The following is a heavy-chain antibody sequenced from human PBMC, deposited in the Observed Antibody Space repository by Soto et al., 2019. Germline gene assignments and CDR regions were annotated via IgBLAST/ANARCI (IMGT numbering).Heavy chain of an antibody. D-gene: IGHD2-15*01. CDR3: AGEVAGRSYQPIDF. CDR1: GYTFTSYD. V-gene: IGHV1-8*01. CDR2: MNPNRGNT. J-gene: IGHJ4*02. Sequence: QVQLVQSGAEVKKPGASVKVSCKASGYTFTSYDINWVRQATGQGLEWMGWMNPNRGNTGYAQKFQGRVTMTRDTSINTAYMGLSSLRSEDTAVYYCAGEVAGRSYQPIDFWGQGTLVTVSS.